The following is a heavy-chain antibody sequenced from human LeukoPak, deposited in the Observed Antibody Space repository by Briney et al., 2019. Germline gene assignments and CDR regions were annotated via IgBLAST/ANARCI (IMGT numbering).Heavy chain of an antibody. CDR3: AKGESIGYRAVDY. CDR1: GFTFSDYY. Sequence: PGGSLRLSCAASGFTFSDYYMSWIRQAPGKGLEWVSYISSSGSNIYYADSVKGRFTISRDNAKNSLYLQMNSLRAEDTAVYYCAKGESIGYRAVDYWARDPWSPSPQ. V-gene: IGHV3-11*01. D-gene: IGHD2-2*03. J-gene: IGHJ4*02. CDR2: ISSSGSNI.